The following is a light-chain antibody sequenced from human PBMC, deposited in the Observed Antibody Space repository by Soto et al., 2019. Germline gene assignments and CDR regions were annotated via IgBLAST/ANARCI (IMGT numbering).Light chain of an antibody. CDR1: HSISSN. Sequence: DIQLTQSPSSLSASVGDRVTITCRASHSISSNLNWYQQKPGKAPKLLIYAASSLQSGVPARFSGSGSRTDFTLTISSLQPEDFATYSCQQSYSTPWTFGQGTKVEIK. J-gene: IGKJ1*01. V-gene: IGKV1-39*01. CDR3: QQSYSTPWT. CDR2: AAS.